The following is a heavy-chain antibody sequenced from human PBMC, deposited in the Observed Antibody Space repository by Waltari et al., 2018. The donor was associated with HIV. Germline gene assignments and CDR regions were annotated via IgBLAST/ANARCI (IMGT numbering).Heavy chain of an antibody. CDR2: ITPIFKTT. CDR1: GDTFRTYT. CDR3: ARNGDYAPAY. Sequence: QVQLVQSGAEVKKTGSSVKVFWRASGDTFRTYTISWVRQAPGQGLERMGGITPIFKTTKYAQKFQGRVTLTADESTRTTYMELTSLRSDDTAMYYCARNGDYAPAYWGQGTLVTVSS. J-gene: IGHJ4*02. D-gene: IGHD4-17*01. V-gene: IGHV1-69*01.